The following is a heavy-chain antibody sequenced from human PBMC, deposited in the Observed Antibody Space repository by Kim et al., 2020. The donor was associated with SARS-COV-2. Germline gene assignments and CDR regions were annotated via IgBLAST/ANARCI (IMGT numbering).Heavy chain of an antibody. V-gene: IGHV4-39*01. D-gene: IGHD1-1*01. CDR3: AKTHTTHDAFDI. CDR1: GGSISSSSYY. J-gene: IGHJ3*02. Sequence: SETLSLTCTVSGGSISSSSYYWGWIRQPPGKGLEWIGSIYYSGSTYYNPSLKSRVTISVDTSKNQFSLKLSSVTAADTAVYYCAKTHTTHDAFDIWGQGTMVTVSS. CDR2: IYYSGST.